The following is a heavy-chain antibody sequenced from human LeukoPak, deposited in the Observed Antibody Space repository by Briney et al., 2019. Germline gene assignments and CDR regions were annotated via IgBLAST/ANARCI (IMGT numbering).Heavy chain of an antibody. Sequence: SETLSLTCGVSGGSISSTNWWTWVRQPPGEGLEWIGEVHLSGRTNYNPSLESRVTMSVDMSENHISLKLTSVTAADTAVYYCARHSTGGQYWYFDLWGRGTLVTVSS. CDR3: ARHSTGGQYWYFDL. V-gene: IGHV4-4*02. D-gene: IGHD6-19*01. CDR1: GGSISSTNW. CDR2: VHLSGRT. J-gene: IGHJ2*01.